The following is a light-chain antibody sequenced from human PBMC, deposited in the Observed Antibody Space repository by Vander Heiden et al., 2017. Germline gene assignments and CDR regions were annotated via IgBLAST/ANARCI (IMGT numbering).Light chain of an antibody. V-gene: IGKV1-12*02. Sequence: IQMTQSPSSVSASVGDRVTITCRASPVISSWLGWYQQKPGKARKLLFYAASSLKSGVATRFSGRGSGTDFLLTSSSLQHEDFATYYQQRANRFPFTFGQGTRLEIK. CDR1: PVISSW. J-gene: IGKJ5*01. CDR2: AAS. CDR3: QRANRFPFT.